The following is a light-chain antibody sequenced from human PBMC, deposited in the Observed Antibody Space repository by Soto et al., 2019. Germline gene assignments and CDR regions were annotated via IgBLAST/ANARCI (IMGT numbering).Light chain of an antibody. CDR3: QQYGSSPT. CDR2: GAS. J-gene: IGKJ1*01. CDR1: QSVTRK. Sequence: RASQSVTRKLAWYQQKPGQAPRLLIYGASTSATGIPARFSGSGSGTGFTLTISRLEPEDSAVYYWQQYGSSPTFAQGTKVDIK. V-gene: IGKV3-20*01.